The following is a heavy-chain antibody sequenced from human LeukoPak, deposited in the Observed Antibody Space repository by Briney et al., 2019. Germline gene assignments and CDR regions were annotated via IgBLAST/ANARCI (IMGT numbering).Heavy chain of an antibody. J-gene: IGHJ6*03. V-gene: IGHV3-7*01. CDR1: GFTFSSYW. D-gene: IGHD2-2*01. CDR2: IKQDGSEK. Sequence: GGSLRLSCAASGFTFSSYWMSWVRQAPGKGLEWVANIKQDGSEKYYVDSVKGRFTISRDNAKNSLYLQMNSLRDEDTAVYYCARVLWVVPTGGMDVWGKGTTVTVSS. CDR3: ARVLWVVPTGGMDV.